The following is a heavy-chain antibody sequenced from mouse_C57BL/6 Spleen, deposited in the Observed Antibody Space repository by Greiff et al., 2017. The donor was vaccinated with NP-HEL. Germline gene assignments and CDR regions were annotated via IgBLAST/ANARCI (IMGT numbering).Heavy chain of an antibody. D-gene: IGHD6-2*01. J-gene: IGHJ4*01. CDR1: GFTFSDYG. V-gene: IGHV5-17*01. CDR2: ISSGSSTI. Sequence: EVQVVESGGGLVKPGGSLKLSCAASGFTFSDYGMHWVRQAPEKGLEWVAYISSGSSTIYYADTVKGRFTISRDNAKNTLFLQMTSLRPEDTAMYYCARERGSLGAMDYWGQGTSVTVSS. CDR3: ARERGSLGAMDY.